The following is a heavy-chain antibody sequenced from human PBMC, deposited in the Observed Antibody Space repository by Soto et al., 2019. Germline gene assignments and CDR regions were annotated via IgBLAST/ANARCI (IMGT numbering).Heavy chain of an antibody. V-gene: IGHV3-30*18. Sequence: QVQLVESGGGVVQPGRSLRLSCIASGFIFSTYSIHWVRQAPGKGLEWVAVISHDGNIKFYADSVKGRFTVSRDNFKNTLFLEMNSLRDEDTSVYYCAKESGWNNWYFDLWGRGTLVTVSS. D-gene: IGHD6-19*01. CDR3: AKESGWNNWYFDL. CDR2: ISHDGNIK. J-gene: IGHJ2*01. CDR1: GFIFSTYS.